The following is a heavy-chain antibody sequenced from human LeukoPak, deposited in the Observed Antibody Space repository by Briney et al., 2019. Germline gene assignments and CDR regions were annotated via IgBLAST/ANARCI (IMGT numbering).Heavy chain of an antibody. D-gene: IGHD3-22*01. J-gene: IGHJ3*02. CDR3: ARYDYYDSSGLPLDAFDI. V-gene: IGHV4-4*07. CDR2: IYTSGST. Sequence: PSETLSLTCTVSGGSISSYYWSWIRQPAGKGLEWIGRIYTSGSTNYNPSLKSRVTISVDKSKNQFSLKLSSVTAADTAVYYCARYDYYDSSGLPLDAFDIWGQGTMVTFSS. CDR1: GGSISSYY.